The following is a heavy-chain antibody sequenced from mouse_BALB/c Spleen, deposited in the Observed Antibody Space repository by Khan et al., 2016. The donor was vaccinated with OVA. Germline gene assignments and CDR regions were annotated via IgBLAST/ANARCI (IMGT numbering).Heavy chain of an antibody. V-gene: IGHV1-9*01. D-gene: IGHD4-1*01. CDR2: ILPGSDNT. CDR1: GYTFSSYW. J-gene: IGHJ4*01. CDR3: ARGAGTTYGMDY. Sequence: QVQLQQSGAELMKPGASVKISCKATGYTFSSYWIEWVKQRPGHGLEWIGEILPGSDNTNFNEKFKGKATFTADTSSTRAYMQLSRLTSEDSAGYYCARGAGTTYGMDYWGQGTSVTVSS.